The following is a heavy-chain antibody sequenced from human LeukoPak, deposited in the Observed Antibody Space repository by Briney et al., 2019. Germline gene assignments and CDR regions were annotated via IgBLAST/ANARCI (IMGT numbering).Heavy chain of an antibody. CDR3: VRALLGTSDY. J-gene: IGHJ4*02. D-gene: IGHD7-27*01. V-gene: IGHV3-74*01. CDR1: GFTFSTSW. CDR2: INPDGSIT. Sequence: GGSLRLSCAASGFTFSTSWMHWVRQAPGKGLVWVSRINPDGSITNYADSVKGRFTISRDNANNMLYLLMNSLRVDDTAVYYCVRALLGTSDYWGQRTLVTVSS.